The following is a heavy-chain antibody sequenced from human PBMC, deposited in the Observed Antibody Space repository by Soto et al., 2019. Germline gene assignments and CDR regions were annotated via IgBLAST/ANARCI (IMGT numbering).Heavy chain of an antibody. D-gene: IGHD6-19*01. CDR1: GGSISSGGYS. CDR2: IYHSGST. J-gene: IGHJ4*02. Sequence: PSETLSLTCAVSGGSISSGGYSWSWIRQPPGKGLEWIGYIYHSGSTYYNPSLKSRVTISVDRSKNQFSLKLSSVTAADTAVYYWASLKAVAGTRFDYWGQGTLVTVSS. V-gene: IGHV4-30-2*01. CDR3: ASLKAVAGTRFDY.